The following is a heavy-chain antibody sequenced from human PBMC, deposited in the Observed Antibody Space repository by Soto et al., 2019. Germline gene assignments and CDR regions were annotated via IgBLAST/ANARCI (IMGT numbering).Heavy chain of an antibody. CDR2: IIPILGIA. Sequence: QVQLVQSGAEVKKPGSSVKVSCKASGGTFSSYTISWVRQAPGQGLEWMGRIIPILGIANYAQKFQGRVTITADKSTSTAYMELSSLRSEDTAVYYCAREGYCTNDVCYSGKGTTDYYMDVWGKGTTVTVSS. CDR3: AREGYCTNDVCYSGKGTTDYYMDV. J-gene: IGHJ6*03. CDR1: GGTFSSYT. V-gene: IGHV1-69*08. D-gene: IGHD2-8*01.